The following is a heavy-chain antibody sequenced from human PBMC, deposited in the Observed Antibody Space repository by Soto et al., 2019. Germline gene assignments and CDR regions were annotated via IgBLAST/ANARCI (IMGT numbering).Heavy chain of an antibody. CDR1: GYTFTSYG. J-gene: IGHJ3*02. CDR2: ISAYSGNT. CDR3: ARDSPWLVVVAAAIFDI. Sequence: GASVKVSCKASGYTFTSYGISWVRQAPGQGLEWMGWISAYSGNTNYAQKLQGRVTMTTDTSTSTAYMELRSLRSDDTAVYYCARDSPWLVVVAAAIFDIWGQGTMVTVSS. D-gene: IGHD2-15*01. V-gene: IGHV1-18*01.